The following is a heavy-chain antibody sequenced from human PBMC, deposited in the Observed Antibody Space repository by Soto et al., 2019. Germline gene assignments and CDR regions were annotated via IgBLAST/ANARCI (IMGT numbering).Heavy chain of an antibody. V-gene: IGHV2-70*01. CDR1: GFSLTTHGMC. CDR3: ARGIVGTTFDY. CDR2: IDWDDDK. J-gene: IGHJ4*02. Sequence: SGPTLVNPTQTLTLTCTFSGFSLTTHGMCVNWIRQPPGKALEWLALIDWDDDKYYSTSLKTRLTISKDTAKNQVVLTMTNMDPVDTATYFCARGIVGTTFDYWGQGTLVTVSS. D-gene: IGHD1-26*01.